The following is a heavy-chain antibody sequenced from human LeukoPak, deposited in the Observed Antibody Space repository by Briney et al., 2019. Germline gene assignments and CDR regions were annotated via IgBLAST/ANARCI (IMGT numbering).Heavy chain of an antibody. CDR1: GYTFTGHY. D-gene: IGHD3-10*01. CDR2: INPNSGGT. Sequence: ASVKVSCKASGYTFTGHYMHWVRQAPGQGLEWMGWINPNSGGTNYAQKFQGRVTMTRDTSISTAYMELSRLRSDDTAVYYCASVDVRGVIIGGHSVDYWGQGTLVTVSS. CDR3: ASVDVRGVIIGGHSVDY. J-gene: IGHJ4*02. V-gene: IGHV1-2*02.